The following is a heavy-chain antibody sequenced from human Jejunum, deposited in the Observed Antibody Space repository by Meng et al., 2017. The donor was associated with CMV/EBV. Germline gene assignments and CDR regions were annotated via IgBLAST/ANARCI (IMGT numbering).Heavy chain of an antibody. V-gene: IGHV4-4*01. Sequence: AFSVASLSRTLWWSWVRQPPGKGLELIGEISYRGSTKYHPSLQSRVTISSDTTNNRFSLRLNSVTAADTGVYFCARSPGFWSLDYWGRGTLVTVSS. D-gene: IGHD2-8*02. CDR3: ARSPGFWSLDY. J-gene: IGHJ4*02. CDR2: ISYRGST. CDR1: VASLSRTLW.